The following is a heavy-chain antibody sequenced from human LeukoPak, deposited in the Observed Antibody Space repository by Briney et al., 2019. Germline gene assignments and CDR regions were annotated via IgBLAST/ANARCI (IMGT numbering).Heavy chain of an antibody. CDR2: IHWNGGST. CDR3: ARGYSSGCLDY. D-gene: IGHD6-19*01. Sequence: WGSLRLSCAASGFTFDDFGMSWVRQAPGMGLEWVSGIHWNGGSTGYADSVKGRFTISRDNAKNSLYLQMNSLRAEDTALYYCARGYSSGCLDYWGQGSLVTVSS. V-gene: IGHV3-20*04. J-gene: IGHJ4*02. CDR1: GFTFDDFG.